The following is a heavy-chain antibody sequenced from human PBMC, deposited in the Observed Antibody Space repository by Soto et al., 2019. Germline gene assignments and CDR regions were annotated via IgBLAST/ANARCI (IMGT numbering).Heavy chain of an antibody. D-gene: IGHD5-18*01. CDR1: GGSISSFY. J-gene: IGHJ6*02. Sequence: SETLSLTCTVSGGSISSFYWSWIRKPAGQGLEWIGRIYTTGSTNYNPSLKSRVTMSVDTAKNQFSLKLSSVTAADTAVYYCAREPGVDGYPFEVHDGFAHWGDGWG. CDR2: IYTTGST. V-gene: IGHV4-4*07. CDR3: AREPGVDGYPFEVHDGFAHWGDG.